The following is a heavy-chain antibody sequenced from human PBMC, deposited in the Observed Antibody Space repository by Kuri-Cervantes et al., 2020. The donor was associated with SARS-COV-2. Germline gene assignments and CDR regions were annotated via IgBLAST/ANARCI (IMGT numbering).Heavy chain of an antibody. D-gene: IGHD6-6*01. J-gene: IGHJ6*02. CDR3: ARGGLGGQLVDGMDV. CDR1: GFVFSSHG. CDR2: ISNDGSNK. V-gene: IGHV3-30*03. Sequence: GGSLRLSCAASGFVFSSHGMHWVRQAPDKGLEWVAAISNDGSNKYYADSVKGRFTISRDNAKNSLYLQMNSLRAEDTAVYYCARGGLGGQLVDGMDVWGQGTTVTVSS.